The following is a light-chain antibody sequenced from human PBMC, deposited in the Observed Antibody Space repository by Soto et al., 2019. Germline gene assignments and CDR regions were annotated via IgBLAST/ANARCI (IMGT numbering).Light chain of an antibody. CDR1: SSDIGAHND. Sequence: QSVLTQPPSVSGAPGQRVTISCTGSSSDIGAHNDVHWYQQLPGTAPRLLIYETIHRPSGVPDRFSASKSGTSASLAINGLRSDDEADYYCAAWDDNLNAYVFGSGTKLTVL. V-gene: IGLV1-40*01. CDR2: ETI. J-gene: IGLJ1*01. CDR3: AAWDDNLNAYV.